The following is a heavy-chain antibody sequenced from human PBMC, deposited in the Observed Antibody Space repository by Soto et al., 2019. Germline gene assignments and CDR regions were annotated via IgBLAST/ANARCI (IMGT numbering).Heavy chain of an antibody. Sequence: QVQLVQSGAEVKKPGSSVKVSCKASGGTFSSYTISWVRQAPGQGLEWMGRIIPILGIANYAQKFQGRVTITADKSTSTAYMELRSLRSEDTAVYYCARDRSYCSSTSCYAGFYGMDVWGQGTTVTVSS. V-gene: IGHV1-69*08. D-gene: IGHD2-2*01. CDR2: IIPILGIA. CDR1: GGTFSSYT. CDR3: ARDRSYCSSTSCYAGFYGMDV. J-gene: IGHJ6*02.